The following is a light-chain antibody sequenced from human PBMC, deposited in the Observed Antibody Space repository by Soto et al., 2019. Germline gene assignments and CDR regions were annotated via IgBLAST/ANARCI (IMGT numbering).Light chain of an antibody. CDR1: QSVRSH. J-gene: IGKJ5*01. V-gene: IGKV3-15*01. CDR2: GAS. Sequence: VMTLSPATLSVSPGEGVTLSCRASQSVRSHLAWYQQKPGQPPRLLIYGASTRATGIPARFSGSGFGTEFTLTISSLQSEDFAVYYWQQYKNWPLFGQGTRLEIK. CDR3: QQYKNWPL.